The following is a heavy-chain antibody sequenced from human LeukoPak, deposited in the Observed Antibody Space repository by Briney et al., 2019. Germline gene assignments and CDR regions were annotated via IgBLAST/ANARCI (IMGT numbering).Heavy chain of an antibody. D-gene: IGHD6-13*01. J-gene: IGHJ4*02. CDR2: ISGSGGST. V-gene: IGHV3-23*01. Sequence: PGGSLRLSCAASGFTFSSYAMSWVRQAPGKGLEWVSAISGSGGSTYYADSVKGRFTISRDNSKNTLSLQMNSLRAEDTAVYFCAKISQSYSSSWYPTGYFDYWGQGTLVTVSS. CDR3: AKISQSYSSSWYPTGYFDY. CDR1: GFTFSSYA.